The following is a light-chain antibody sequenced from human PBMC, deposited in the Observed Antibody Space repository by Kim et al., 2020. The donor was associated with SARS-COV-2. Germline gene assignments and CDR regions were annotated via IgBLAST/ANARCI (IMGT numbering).Light chain of an antibody. Sequence: DIQMTQSPSTLSASVGDRVTITCRASQSISSWLAWYQQKPGKAPKLLIYDASSLESGVPSRFSGSGSGTEFTLTFSSLQPDDFATYYCQQYNSYCWPFRQGTKVDIK. CDR1: QSISSW. CDR3: QQYNSYCWP. J-gene: IGKJ1*01. CDR2: DAS. V-gene: IGKV1-5*01.